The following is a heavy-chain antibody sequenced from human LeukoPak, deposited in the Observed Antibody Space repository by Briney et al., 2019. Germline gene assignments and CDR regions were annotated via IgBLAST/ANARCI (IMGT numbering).Heavy chain of an antibody. CDR2: FDPEDGET. D-gene: IGHD3-9*01. CDR3: ARDYDILTGYYKGYNWFDP. J-gene: IGHJ5*02. CDR1: GYTLTELS. V-gene: IGHV1-24*01. Sequence: ASVKVSCKVSGYTLTELSMHWVRQAPGKGLEWMGGFDPEDGETIYAQKFQGRVTMTEDTSTDTAYMELSSLRSEDTAVYYCARDYDILTGYYKGYNWFDPWGQGTLVTVSS.